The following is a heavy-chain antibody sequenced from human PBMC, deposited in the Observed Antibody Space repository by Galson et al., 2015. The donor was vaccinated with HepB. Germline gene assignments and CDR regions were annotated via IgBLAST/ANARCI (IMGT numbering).Heavy chain of an antibody. J-gene: IGHJ6*02. CDR3: AKDMVRGLVLFLGYGMDV. CDR2: ISWNSGSI. V-gene: IGHV3-9*01. Sequence: SLRLSCAASGFTFDDYAMHWVRQAPGKGLEWVSGISWNSGSIGYADSVKGRFTISRDNAKNSLYLQMNSLRAEDTALCYCAKDMVRGLVLFLGYGMDVWGQGTTVTVSS. D-gene: IGHD6-6*01. CDR1: GFTFDDYA.